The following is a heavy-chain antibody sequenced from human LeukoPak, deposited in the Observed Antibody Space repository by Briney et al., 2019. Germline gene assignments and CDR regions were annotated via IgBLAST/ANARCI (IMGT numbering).Heavy chain of an antibody. CDR3: ARSNNVFFAGDH. CDR2: IIPMSGTT. Sequence: ASVKVSCKASGHTFSRYAFSWVRQALGQGLEWMGAIIPMSGTTHYAQNFQGRVTITSDESTRTVYLEVTSLRSEDTALYYCARSNNVFFAGDHWGQGTLVTVSS. D-gene: IGHD1/OR15-1a*01. CDR1: GHTFSRYA. V-gene: IGHV1-69*13. J-gene: IGHJ4*02.